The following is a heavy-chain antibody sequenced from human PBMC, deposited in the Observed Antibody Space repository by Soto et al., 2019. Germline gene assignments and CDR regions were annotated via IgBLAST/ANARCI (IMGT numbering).Heavy chain of an antibody. Sequence: PGGSLRLTCAVSGFTFSNYAMTWVRQAPGKGLEWVSAISGSGGSTYYADSVKGRFTISRDNSKNTLYLQMNSLRAEDTAVYYCAGYVLGSFTVGYWGQGTLVTVSS. CDR3: AGYVLGSFTVGY. D-gene: IGHD3-3*02. J-gene: IGHJ4*02. CDR1: GFTFSNYA. V-gene: IGHV3-23*01. CDR2: ISGSGGST.